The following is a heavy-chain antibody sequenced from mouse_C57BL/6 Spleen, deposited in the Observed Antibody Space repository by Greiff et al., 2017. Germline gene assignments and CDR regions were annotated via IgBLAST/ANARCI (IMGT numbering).Heavy chain of an antibody. CDR2: INPNYGTT. J-gene: IGHJ1*03. Sequence: VQLQQSGPELVKPGASVKISCKASGYSFTDYNMNWVKQSNGKSLEWIGVINPNYGTTSYNQKFKGKATLTVDQSSSTAYMQLNSLTSEDSAVYYCAKGLITTVVGDFDVWGTGTTVTVSS. CDR3: AKGLITTVVGDFDV. CDR1: GYSFTDYN. D-gene: IGHD1-1*01. V-gene: IGHV1-39*01.